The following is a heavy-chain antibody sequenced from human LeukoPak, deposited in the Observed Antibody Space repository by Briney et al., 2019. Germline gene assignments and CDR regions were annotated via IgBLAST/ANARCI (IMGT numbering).Heavy chain of an antibody. CDR3: TRNNWFDP. J-gene: IGHJ5*02. V-gene: IGHV4-34*01. CDR1: GGYFSSYY. Sequence: PSETLSLTCAVYGGYFSSYYWSWIRQSPGKGLVWIGEINHSGTTKYNPSLKSRVTISVDTPQNRFSLRLSSVTAADTAVYYCTRNNWFDPWGEGTLVTVSS. CDR2: INHSGTT.